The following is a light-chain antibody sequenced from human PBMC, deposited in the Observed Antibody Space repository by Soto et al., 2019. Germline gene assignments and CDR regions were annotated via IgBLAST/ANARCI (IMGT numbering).Light chain of an antibody. CDR3: MQALQTPPWT. J-gene: IGKJ1*01. CDR1: QSLLDSNVYNY. CDR2: LGS. Sequence: DIVMTQSPLSLPVTPGDPASISCRSSQSLLDSNVYNYLDWYLQKPGQSPPLLIYLGSNRASGVPDRFSGSGSGTDFTLKISRVEAEDVGVYYCMQALQTPPWTFGQGTKVDI. V-gene: IGKV2-28*01.